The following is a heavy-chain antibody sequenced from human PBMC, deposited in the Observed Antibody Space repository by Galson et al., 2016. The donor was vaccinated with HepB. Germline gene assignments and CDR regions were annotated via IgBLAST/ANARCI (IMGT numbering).Heavy chain of an antibody. CDR2: TKEHGSEK. Sequence: SLRLSCAGSQFIFSSYWMIWVRQAPEKGLQWVAKTKEHGSEKYYVDSVKGRFTVSRDNAKNTMYLQTNSLRVGDTAVYYCARNGPYAYTSDTPRWFDPWGQGTPVIVS. D-gene: IGHD2-15*01. V-gene: IGHV3-7*03. CDR3: ARNGPYAYTSDTPRWFDP. J-gene: IGHJ5*02. CDR1: QFIFSSYW.